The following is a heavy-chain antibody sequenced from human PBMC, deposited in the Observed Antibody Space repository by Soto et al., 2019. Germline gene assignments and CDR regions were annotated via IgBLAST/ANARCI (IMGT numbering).Heavy chain of an antibody. CDR2: INHSGST. CDR1: GGSFSGYY. Sequence: PSETLSLTCAVYGGSFSGYYWSWIRQPPGKGLEWIGEINHSGSTNYNPSLKSRVTISVDTSKNQFSLKLSSVTAADTAVYYCARVGKYCSSTSCYRREADNWFDPWGQGTLVTVSS. J-gene: IGHJ5*02. D-gene: IGHD2-2*01. V-gene: IGHV4-34*01. CDR3: ARVGKYCSSTSCYRREADNWFDP.